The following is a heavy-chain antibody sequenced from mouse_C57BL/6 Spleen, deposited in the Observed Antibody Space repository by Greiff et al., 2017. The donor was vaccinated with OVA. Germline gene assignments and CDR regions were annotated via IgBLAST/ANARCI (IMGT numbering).Heavy chain of an antibody. V-gene: IGHV5-4*01. D-gene: IGHD1-1*01. CDR2: ISDGGRYT. CDR1: GFTFSSYA. J-gene: IGHJ3*01. CDR3: AREGGDYGSSPAGCAQ. Sequence: EVKLVESGGGLVKPGGSLKLSCAASGFTFSSYAMSWVRQTPEKRLAWVATISDGGRYTYYPDNVKGRFTLSRDNAKNNLYLQMSHRKAGDRAMYDCAREGGDYGSSPAGCAQWGQGTLVTVSA.